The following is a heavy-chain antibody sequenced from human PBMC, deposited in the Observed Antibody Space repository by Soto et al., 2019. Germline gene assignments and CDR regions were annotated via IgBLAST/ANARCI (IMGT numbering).Heavy chain of an antibody. CDR2: IKQDGGET. D-gene: IGHD1-26*01. J-gene: IGHJ5*02. Sequence: GGSLRLSCAASGFTFNTYWMAWVRQAPGKGPEWVASIKQDGGETFYMESVRGRFTISRDNAKNSLYLQMNSLRVDDMAVYYCAREVRATFDPWGQGTPVTVS. V-gene: IGHV3-7*01. CDR3: AREVRATFDP. CDR1: GFTFNTYW.